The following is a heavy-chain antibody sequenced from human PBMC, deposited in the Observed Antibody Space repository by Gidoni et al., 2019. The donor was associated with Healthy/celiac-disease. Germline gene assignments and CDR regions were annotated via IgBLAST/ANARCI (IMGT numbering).Heavy chain of an antibody. CDR1: GFTFDDYA. CDR3: AKGEYYDILTGPFDY. J-gene: IGHJ4*02. Sequence: EVQLVESGGGLVQPGRSLRLSCAASGFTFDDYAMHWVRQAPGKGLEWVSGISWNSGSIGYADSVKGRFTISRDNAKNSLYLQMNSLRAEDTALYYCAKGEYYDILTGPFDYWGQGTLVTVSS. D-gene: IGHD3-9*01. V-gene: IGHV3-9*01. CDR2: ISWNSGSI.